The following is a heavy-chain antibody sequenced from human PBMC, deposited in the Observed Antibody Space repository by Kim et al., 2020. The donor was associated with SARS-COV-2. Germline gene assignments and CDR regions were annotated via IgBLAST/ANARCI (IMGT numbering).Heavy chain of an antibody. V-gene: IGHV3-23*01. J-gene: IGHJ6*02. CDR3: AKESSSWPEVLGGMDV. D-gene: IGHD6-13*01. Sequence: SGKGRFTISRDNSKNTLYLQMNSLRAEDTAVYYCAKESSSWPEVLGGMDVWGQGTTVTVSS.